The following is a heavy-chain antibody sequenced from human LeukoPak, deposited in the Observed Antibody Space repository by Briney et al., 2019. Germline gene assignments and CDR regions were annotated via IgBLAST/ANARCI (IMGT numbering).Heavy chain of an antibody. Sequence: GESLKISCTGSGYSFTSYWIGWVRQMPGKGLEWMGIIYPGDSDTRYSPSFQGQVTISADKSISAAYLQWSSLKASATAMYYCARQSCSSISCYYLHYWGQGTLVTVSS. CDR2: IYPGDSDT. J-gene: IGHJ4*02. D-gene: IGHD2-2*01. V-gene: IGHV5-51*01. CDR1: GYSFTSYW. CDR3: ARQSCSSISCYYLHY.